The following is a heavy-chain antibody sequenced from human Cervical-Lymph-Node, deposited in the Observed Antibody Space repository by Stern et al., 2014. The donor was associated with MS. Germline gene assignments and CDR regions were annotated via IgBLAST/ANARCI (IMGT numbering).Heavy chain of an antibody. V-gene: IGHV3-33*01. Sequence: VQLEESGGGVVQPGRSLRLSCAASGFTFSSYGMHWVRQAPGKGLEWVAVLWDDGSNKYYADSVKGRFTISRDNSKNTLYLQMNSLRAEDTAVYYCARDSPPYGDYGAFDYWGQGTLVTVSS. J-gene: IGHJ4*02. CDR1: GFTFSSYG. D-gene: IGHD4-17*01. CDR3: ARDSPPYGDYGAFDY. CDR2: LWDDGSNK.